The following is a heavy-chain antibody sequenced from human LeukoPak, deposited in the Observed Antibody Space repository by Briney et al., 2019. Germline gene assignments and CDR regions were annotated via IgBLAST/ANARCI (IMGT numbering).Heavy chain of an antibody. Sequence: QPGGSLRLSCAASGFTFSSYWMSWVRQAPGKGLEWVANIKQDGSEKYYVDSVKGRFTISRDSAKNSLYLQMNSLRAEDTAVYYCARAPSGIAAALEAHSKYWGQGTLVTVSS. V-gene: IGHV3-7*01. CDR2: IKQDGSEK. CDR3: ARAPSGIAAALEAHSKY. D-gene: IGHD6-13*01. CDR1: GFTFSSYW. J-gene: IGHJ4*02.